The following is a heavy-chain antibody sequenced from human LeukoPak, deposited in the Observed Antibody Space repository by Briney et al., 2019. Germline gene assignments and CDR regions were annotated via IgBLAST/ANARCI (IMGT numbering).Heavy chain of an antibody. CDR1: GYAFTSYG. CDR3: AREGPRRFIDY. CDR2: ISAYNGNT. V-gene: IGHV1-18*01. Sequence: ASVTVSFKASGYAFTSYGISWVRQAPGQGLEWMGWISAYNGNTNYAQKLQGRVTMTTDTSTSTAYMELRGLRSDDTAVYYCAREGPRRFIDYWGQGTLVTVSS. J-gene: IGHJ4*02.